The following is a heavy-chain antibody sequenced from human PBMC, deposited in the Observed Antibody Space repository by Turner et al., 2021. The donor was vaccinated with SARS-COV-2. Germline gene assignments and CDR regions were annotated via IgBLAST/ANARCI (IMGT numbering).Heavy chain of an antibody. D-gene: IGHD6-19*01. Sequence: QVQLVESGGGVVQPGMALRLACAASGFTFSSYGMHWVRQAPGKGLEWVAVISYDGSNKYYADSVKGRFTISRDNSKNTLYLQMNSLRAEDTAVYYCAKGGGSGLLNFDYWGQGTMVTVSS. CDR1: GFTFSSYG. J-gene: IGHJ4*02. CDR3: AKGGGSGLLNFDY. CDR2: ISYDGSNK. V-gene: IGHV3-30*18.